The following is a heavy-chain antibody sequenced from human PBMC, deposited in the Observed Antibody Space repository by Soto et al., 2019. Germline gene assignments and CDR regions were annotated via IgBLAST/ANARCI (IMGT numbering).Heavy chain of an antibody. CDR3: AREPVYDYVWGSYRL. V-gene: IGHV4-61*01. J-gene: IGHJ4*02. CDR1: GGSVSSGSYY. D-gene: IGHD3-16*02. CDR2: IYYSGST. Sequence: QVQLQESGPGLVKPSDTLSLTCTVSGGSVSSGSYYWSWIRQPPGKGLEWIGYIYYSGSTNYNPSLKSRVTVSVDTSKNQFSLKLSSVTDADTAVYYCAREPVYDYVWGSYRLGGQGTLVTVSS.